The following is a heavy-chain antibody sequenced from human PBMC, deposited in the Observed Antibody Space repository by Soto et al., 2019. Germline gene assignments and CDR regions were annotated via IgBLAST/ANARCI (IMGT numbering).Heavy chain of an antibody. CDR3: AVTGVVAASAEYFQH. CDR2: FDPEDGET. D-gene: IGHD2-15*01. CDR1: GYTLTELS. V-gene: IGHV1-24*01. Sequence: GASVKVSCKVSGYTLTELSMHWVRQAPGKGLEWMGGFDPEDGETIYAQKFQGRVTMTEDTSTDTAYMELSSLRSEDTAVYYCAVTGVVAASAEYFQHWGQGTLVTVSS. J-gene: IGHJ1*01.